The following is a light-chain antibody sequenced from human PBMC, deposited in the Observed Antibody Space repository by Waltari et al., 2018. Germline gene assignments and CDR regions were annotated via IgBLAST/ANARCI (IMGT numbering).Light chain of an antibody. J-gene: IGKJ1*01. CDR2: DAS. CDR1: QSVSRT. CDR3: QKYGTLPAT. Sequence: EIVLTQSPGTLSFHPGERATLSCSASQSVSRTLAWYKQKPGQAPRLLIYDASSRAAGIPDRFSGSGSGTDFSLTISRLEPEDFGVYYCQKYGTLPATFGQGTKVEI. V-gene: IGKV3-20*01.